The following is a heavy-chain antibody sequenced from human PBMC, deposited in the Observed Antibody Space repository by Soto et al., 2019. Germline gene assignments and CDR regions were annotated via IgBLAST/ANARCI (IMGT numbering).Heavy chain of an antibody. D-gene: IGHD1-26*01. CDR2: IYYSGST. J-gene: IGHJ4*02. CDR3: ARYVLGATTFDY. V-gene: IGHV4-31*03. Sequence: ASETLSLTCTVSGGSISSGGYYWSWIRQHPGKGLEWIGYIYYSGSTYYNPSLKSRVTISVDTSKNQFSLKLSSVTAADTAVYYCARYVLGATTFDYWGQGTLVTVSS. CDR1: GGSISSGGYY.